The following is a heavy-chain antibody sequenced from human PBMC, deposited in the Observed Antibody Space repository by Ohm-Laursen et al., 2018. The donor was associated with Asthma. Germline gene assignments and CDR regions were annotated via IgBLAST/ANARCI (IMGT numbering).Heavy chain of an antibody. CDR1: GGSIGSDDYY. CDR2: IYHSGST. V-gene: IGHV4-30-2*01. CDR3: ARDRGGVFDY. D-gene: IGHD3-10*01. Sequence: TLSLTCTVSGGSIGSDDYYWSWIRQPPGKGLEWIGYIYHSGSTYYNPSLKSRVTISVDRSKNQFSLKLSSVTAADTAVYYCARDRGGVFDYWGQGTLVTVSS. J-gene: IGHJ4*02.